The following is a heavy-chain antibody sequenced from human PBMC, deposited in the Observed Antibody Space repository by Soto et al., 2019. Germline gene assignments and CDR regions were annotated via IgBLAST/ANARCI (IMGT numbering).Heavy chain of an antibody. J-gene: IGHJ4*02. D-gene: IGHD3-9*01. V-gene: IGHV1-69*02. Sequence: SVKVSCKASGGTFSSYTISWVRQAPGQGLEWMGRIIPILGIANYAQKFQGRVTITADKSTSTAYMELSSLRSEDTAVYYCARGLKDYNILTGYYIWGQGTLVTVSS. CDR2: IIPILGIA. CDR3: ARGLKDYNILTGYYI. CDR1: GGTFSSYT.